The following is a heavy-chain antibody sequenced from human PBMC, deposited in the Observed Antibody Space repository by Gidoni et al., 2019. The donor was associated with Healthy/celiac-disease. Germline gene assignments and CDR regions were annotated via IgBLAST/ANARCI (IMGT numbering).Heavy chain of an antibody. J-gene: IGHJ4*02. V-gene: IGHV3-23*01. D-gene: IGHD3-10*01. CDR2: ISGSGGST. CDR3: AKGGVTMGRGVISFFDY. Sequence: EVQLLESGGGLVQAGGSLGRCWKAGGSPFTGSAMSWVRQAPGKGLGWVSAISGSGGSTYYADSVKGRFTISRDNSKNTLYLQMNSLRAEDTAVYYCAKGGVTMGRGVISFFDYWGQGTLVTVSS. CDR1: GSPFTGSA.